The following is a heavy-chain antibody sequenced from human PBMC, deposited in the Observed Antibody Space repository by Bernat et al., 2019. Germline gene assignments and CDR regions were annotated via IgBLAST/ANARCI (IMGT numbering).Heavy chain of an antibody. CDR2: IYYSGST. CDR1: GDSISSYY. D-gene: IGHD6-6*01. Sequence: QVQLQESGPGLVKPSETLSLTCTVSGDSISSYYWSWIRQPPGKGLEWIGYIYYSGSTNYNPSLKSRVTISVDTSKNQFSLKLSSVTAADTAVYYCAREYSSFTFDYWGQGTLVTVSS. J-gene: IGHJ4*02. CDR3: AREYSSFTFDY. V-gene: IGHV4-59*01.